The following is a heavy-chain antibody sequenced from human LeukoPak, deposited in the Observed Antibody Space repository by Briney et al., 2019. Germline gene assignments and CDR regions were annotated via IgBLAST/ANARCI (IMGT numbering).Heavy chain of an antibody. CDR3: ARGHITMPSPPKKRRYYFDY. V-gene: IGHV4-34*01. CDR1: GGSISGYY. Sequence: SETLSLTCTVSGGSISGYYWSWIRQPPGEGLEWIGEINHSGSTNYNPSLKSRVTISVDTSKNQFSLKLSSVTAADTAVYYCARGHITMPSPPKKRRYYFDYWGQGTLVTVSS. CDR2: INHSGST. J-gene: IGHJ4*02. D-gene: IGHD3-10*01.